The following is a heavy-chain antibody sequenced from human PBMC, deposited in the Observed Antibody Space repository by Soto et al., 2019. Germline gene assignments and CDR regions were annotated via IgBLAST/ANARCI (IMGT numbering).Heavy chain of an antibody. V-gene: IGHV3-23*01. D-gene: IGHD6-19*01. CDR3: AKAGSGWYHFDY. Sequence: GSLRLSCAASGFAFSSYAMSWVRQAPGKGLEWVSAISGSGGSTYYADSVKGRFTISRDNSKNTLYLQMNSLRAEDTAVYYCAKAGSGWYHFDYWGQGTLVTVSS. J-gene: IGHJ4*02. CDR2: ISGSGGST. CDR1: GFAFSSYA.